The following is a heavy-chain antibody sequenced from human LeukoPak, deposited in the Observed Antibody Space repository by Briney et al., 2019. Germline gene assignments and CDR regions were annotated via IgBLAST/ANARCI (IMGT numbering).Heavy chain of an antibody. D-gene: IGHD3-16*01. Sequence: GGSLRLSCAASGFSVSSNYMTWVRQAPGKGLEGVSVIYNTGNLYYADSVKGRFTISRDNSKNTLSLQMNSLRAEDAAVYYCAKSPVLRDDAFDIWGQGTMVTVSS. V-gene: IGHV3-66*01. CDR3: AKSPVLRDDAFDI. J-gene: IGHJ3*02. CDR2: IYNTGNL. CDR1: GFSVSSNY.